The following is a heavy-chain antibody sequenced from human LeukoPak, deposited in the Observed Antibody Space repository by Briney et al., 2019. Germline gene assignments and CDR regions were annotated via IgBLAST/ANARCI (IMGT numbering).Heavy chain of an antibody. CDR1: GFTFSSYW. V-gene: IGHV3-74*01. J-gene: IGHJ5*02. CDR3: ARVKVASQTAWLDP. D-gene: IGHD2-15*01. Sequence: GESLKISCAASGFTFSSYWMHWVRQAPGKGLVWVSRINSDGSSTTYADSAKGRFTISRDNAKNTLYLQMNSLRAEDTAVYYCARVKVASQTAWLDPWGQGTLVTVSS. CDR2: INSDGSST.